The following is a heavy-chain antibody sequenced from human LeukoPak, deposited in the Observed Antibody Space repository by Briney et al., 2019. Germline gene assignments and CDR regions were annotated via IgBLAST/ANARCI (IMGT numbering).Heavy chain of an antibody. J-gene: IGHJ4*02. V-gene: IGHV4-34*01. CDR1: GGSFSGYY. Sequence: SETLSLTCAVYGGSFSGYYWSWIRQPPGKGLEWIGEINHSGSTNYNPSLKSRVTISVDTSKNQFSLKLSSVTAADTAVYYCASPLRFFDCLPPPRESGGKGPLVTVS. CDR2: INHSGST. CDR3: ASPLRFFDCLPPPRES. D-gene: IGHD3-9*01.